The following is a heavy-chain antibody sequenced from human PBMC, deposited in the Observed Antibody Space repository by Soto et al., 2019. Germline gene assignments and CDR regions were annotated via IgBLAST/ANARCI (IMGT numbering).Heavy chain of an antibody. D-gene: IGHD3-16*01. Sequence: QVQLVQSGAEVKKPGSSVKVSCKASGGTFSSYAISWVRQAPGQGLEWMGGIIPIFGTADYAQKFQGRVTITADESTSTAYMELSSLRSEDTAVYYCASSRLGGTGYYYGMDVWRQGTTVTVSS. CDR1: GGTFSSYA. J-gene: IGHJ6*02. CDR3: ASSRLGGTGYYYGMDV. CDR2: IIPIFGTA. V-gene: IGHV1-69*12.